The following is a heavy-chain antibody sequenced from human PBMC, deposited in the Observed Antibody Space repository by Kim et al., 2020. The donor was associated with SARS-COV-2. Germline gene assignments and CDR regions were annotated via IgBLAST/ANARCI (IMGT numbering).Heavy chain of an antibody. CDR3: ARDRFGSVVRGVDY. CDR1: GFTFRTYA. J-gene: IGHJ4*02. Sequence: GGSLRLSCADSGFTFRTYAMHWVRQAPGKGLEWVAVISYDGRNEYYADYVKGRFTISRDNSKNTLYLQMNSLRAEDTAMYHCARDRFGSVVRGVDYWGQGTLVTVSS. CDR2: ISYDGRNE. D-gene: IGHD3-16*01. V-gene: IGHV3-30*04.